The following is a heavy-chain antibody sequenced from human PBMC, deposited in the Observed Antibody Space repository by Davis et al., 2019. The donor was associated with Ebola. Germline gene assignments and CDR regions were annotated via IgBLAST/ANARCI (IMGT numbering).Heavy chain of an antibody. CDR3: ARIGSGWSSHYFDY. Sequence: GSLRLSCKGSGYSFTSYWIGRVRQMPGKGLEWMGIIYPGDSDTRYSPSFQGQVTISADKSISTAYLQWSSLKASDTAMYYCARIGSGWSSHYFDYWGQGTLVTVSS. CDR2: IYPGDSDT. D-gene: IGHD6-19*01. V-gene: IGHV5-51*01. CDR1: GYSFTSYW. J-gene: IGHJ4*02.